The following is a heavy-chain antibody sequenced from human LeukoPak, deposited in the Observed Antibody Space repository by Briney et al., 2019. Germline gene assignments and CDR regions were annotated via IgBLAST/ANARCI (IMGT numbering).Heavy chain of an antibody. CDR1: GYTFTSYY. J-gene: IGHJ3*02. V-gene: IGHV1-46*01. Sequence: ASVKVSCKASGYTFTSYYMHWVRQAPGQGLEWMGIINPSGGSTSYAQKFQGRVTMTRDMSTSTVYMELSSLRSEDTAAYYCARTGRGGYDAFDIWGQGTMVTVSS. D-gene: IGHD1-1*01. CDR3: ARTGRGGYDAFDI. CDR2: INPSGGST.